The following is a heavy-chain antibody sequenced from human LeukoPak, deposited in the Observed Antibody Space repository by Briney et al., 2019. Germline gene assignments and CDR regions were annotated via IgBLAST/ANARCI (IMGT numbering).Heavy chain of an antibody. CDR1: GYTFTGYY. V-gene: IGHV1-2*02. CDR3: ARDTVTRGGWFDP. CDR2: INPNSGGT. J-gene: IGHJ5*02. Sequence: GASVKVSCKASGYTFTGYYMHWVRQAPGQGLEWMGWINPNSGGTNYAQKFQGRVTMTRDTSISTAYMELSRLRSDDTAVYYCARDTVTRGGWFDPWGQGTLVTVSS. D-gene: IGHD4-17*01.